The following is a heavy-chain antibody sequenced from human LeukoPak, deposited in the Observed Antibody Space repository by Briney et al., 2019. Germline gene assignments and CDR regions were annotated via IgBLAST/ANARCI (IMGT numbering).Heavy chain of an antibody. CDR1: GGSFSGYY. V-gene: IGHV4-34*01. D-gene: IGHD3-10*01. Sequence: SETESLTCAVYGGSFSGYYWSWLRQPPGKGLEWIGKINHSGSTNYNPSLKSRVTISVDTSKNQFSLKLSSVTAADTAVYYCARQTGSGLFSLPGGQGTLVTVSS. CDR2: INHSGST. CDR3: ARQTGSGLFSLP. J-gene: IGHJ4*02.